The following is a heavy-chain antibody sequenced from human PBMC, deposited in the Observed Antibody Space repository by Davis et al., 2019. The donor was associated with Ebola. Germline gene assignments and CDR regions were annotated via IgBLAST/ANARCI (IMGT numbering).Heavy chain of an antibody. D-gene: IGHD2-21*01. CDR1: GDSLSSYY. Sequence: PSETLSLTCTVSGDSLSSYYWSWIRQPPGKGLEWIGCISYSGTTNYNPSLKSRVTISVATSKNHFSLKLSSVTAADTAVYYCAREGAVYCGGDCSLDYWGQGTLVTVSS. V-gene: IGHV4-59*12. J-gene: IGHJ4*02. CDR2: ISYSGTT. CDR3: AREGAVYCGGDCSLDY.